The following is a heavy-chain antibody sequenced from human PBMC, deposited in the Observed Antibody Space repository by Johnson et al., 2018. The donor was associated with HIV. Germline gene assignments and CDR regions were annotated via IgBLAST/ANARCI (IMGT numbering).Heavy chain of an antibody. J-gene: IGHJ3*02. CDR3: ASFWATGAFDI. CDR1: GFTFDDYG. Sequence: VQLVESGGGLVQPGRSLRLSCAASGFTFDDYGMHWVRQGPGKGLVWVSRINGDGSGITYADSVKGRFTISRDNAKNTLYLQMNSLRAEDTAVYYCASFWATGAFDIWGQGTMVTVS. CDR2: INGDGSGI. V-gene: IGHV3-74*02. D-gene: IGHD3-10*01.